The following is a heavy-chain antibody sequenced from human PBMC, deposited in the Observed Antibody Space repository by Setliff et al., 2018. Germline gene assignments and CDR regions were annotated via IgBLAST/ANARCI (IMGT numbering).Heavy chain of an antibody. J-gene: IGHJ4*02. V-gene: IGHV4-4*07. CDR2: MSTTGTT. CDR1: GASIMNYY. Sequence: SETLSLTCTISGASIMNYYWSWIRQPAGRGLEWIGRMSTTGTTTGTSSYNPSLQGRVAMSVDMSKNLFFLKISSLTTMDTAVYYCARQDSGWFDYWGQGTLVTVSS. CDR3: ARQDSGWFDY. D-gene: IGHD5-12*01.